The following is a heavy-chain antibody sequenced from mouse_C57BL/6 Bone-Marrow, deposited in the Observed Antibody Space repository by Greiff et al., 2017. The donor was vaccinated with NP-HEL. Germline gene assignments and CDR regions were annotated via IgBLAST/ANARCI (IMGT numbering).Heavy chain of an antibody. CDR2: IYPGSGST. J-gene: IGHJ3*01. CDR3: ARGPLYYGYDAWFAY. V-gene: IGHV1-55*01. D-gene: IGHD2-2*01. Sequence: QVQLQQPGAELVKPGASVKMSCKASGYTFTSYWITWVKQRPGQGLEWIGDIYPGSGSTNYNEKFKSKATLTVDTSSSTAYMQLSSLTSEDSAVYYGARGPLYYGYDAWFAYWGQGTLVTVSA. CDR1: GYTFTSYW.